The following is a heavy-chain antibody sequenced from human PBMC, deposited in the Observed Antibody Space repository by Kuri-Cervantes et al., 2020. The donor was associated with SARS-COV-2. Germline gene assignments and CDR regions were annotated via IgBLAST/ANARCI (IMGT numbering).Heavy chain of an antibody. CDR2: ISAYNGNT. J-gene: IGHJ6*02. CDR3: AMSRDTPVYYYGMDV. D-gene: IGHD5-18*01. V-gene: IGHV1-18*01. CDR1: GYTFTSYG. Sequence: ASVKVSCKASGYTFTSYGISWVRQAPGQGLEWMGWISAYNGNTNYAQKLQGRVTMTTDTSTSTAHMELRSLRSDDTAVYYCAMSRDTPVYYYGMDVWGQGSTVTVSS.